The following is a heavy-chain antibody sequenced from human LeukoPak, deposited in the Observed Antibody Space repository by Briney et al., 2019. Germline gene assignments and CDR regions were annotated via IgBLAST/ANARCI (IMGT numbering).Heavy chain of an antibody. CDR1: GFTLSVYW. Sequence: GGSLRLSCAASGFTLSVYWMHCVRQSPGKGVVWVSRIKTEGSSTGYADSVKGRFTISRDIAKNTLYLQTNSLRAEDTAVYYCARDFMYNNRCTGCWGQGTLVTVSS. CDR2: IKTEGSST. CDR3: ARDFMYNNRCTGC. V-gene: IGHV3-74*01. J-gene: IGHJ4*02. D-gene: IGHD1-14*01.